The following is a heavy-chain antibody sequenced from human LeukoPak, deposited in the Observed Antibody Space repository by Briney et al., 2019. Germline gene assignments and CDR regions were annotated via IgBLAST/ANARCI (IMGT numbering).Heavy chain of an antibody. CDR3: AVSAAGLFDP. D-gene: IGHD6-13*01. J-gene: IGHJ5*02. V-gene: IGHV4-34*01. CDR1: GGSISSYY. Sequence: PSETLSLTCTVSGGSISSYYWTWIRQPPGKGLEWIGEINHSGTTNFNPSLKSRVTISVDTSKNQFSLNLTSVTAADTAVYYCAVSAAGLFDPWGQGTLVTVSS. CDR2: INHSGTT.